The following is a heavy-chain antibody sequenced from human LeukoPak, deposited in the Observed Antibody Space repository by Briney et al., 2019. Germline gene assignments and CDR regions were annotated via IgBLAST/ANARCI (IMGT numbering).Heavy chain of an antibody. CDR1: GFSLSPYA. CDR3: AREFEAAGFWAFDY. D-gene: IGHD3-16*01. Sequence: GRSLTLSCAAFGFSLSPYAMHWVRQAPGKGLAWVARMNSDGSATTYADSVKGRFTIFRDNAKNTLYLQMNSLRAEDTAVYYCAREFEAAGFWAFDYWGQGTLVTASS. V-gene: IGHV3-74*01. J-gene: IGHJ4*02. CDR2: MNSDGSAT.